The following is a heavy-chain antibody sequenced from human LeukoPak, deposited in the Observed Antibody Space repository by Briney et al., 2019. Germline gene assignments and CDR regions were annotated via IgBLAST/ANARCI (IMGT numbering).Heavy chain of an antibody. CDR1: GFTFSSYG. CDR3: AKGYYDIRRGAFDI. J-gene: IGHJ3*02. CDR2: ISYDGSNK. D-gene: IGHD3-9*01. V-gene: IGHV3-30*18. Sequence: PGGSLRLSCAASGFTFSSYGMHWVRQAPGKGLEWVAVISYDGSNKYYADSVKGRFTISRDNSKNTLYLQMNSLRAEDTAVYYCAKGYYDIRRGAFDIWGQGTMVTVSS.